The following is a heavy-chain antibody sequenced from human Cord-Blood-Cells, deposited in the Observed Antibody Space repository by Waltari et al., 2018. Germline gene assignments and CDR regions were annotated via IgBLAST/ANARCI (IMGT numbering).Heavy chain of an antibody. CDR2: IYTGGST. V-gene: IGHV4-4*07. D-gene: IGHD3-3*01. CDR1: GGSISSYY. J-gene: IGHJ5*02. Sequence: QVQLQESGPGLVKPSETLSLTCTVSGGSISSYYWSWIRQPAGKGLEWIGRIYTGGSTNDNPSLKSRVTRSVDTSKNQFSLRLSSGTAADTAVYYCARGGISYDFWSGYLNWFDPWGQGTLVTVSS. CDR3: ARGGISYDFWSGYLNWFDP.